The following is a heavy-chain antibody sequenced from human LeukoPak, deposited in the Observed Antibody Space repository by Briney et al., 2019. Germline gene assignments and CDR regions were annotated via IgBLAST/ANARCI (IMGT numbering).Heavy chain of an antibody. V-gene: IGHV3-48*03. Sequence: GGSLRLSCAASGFTFSSYEMNWVRQAPGKGLEWVSFIGASVTTIYYADSVKGRFTISRNNAKHSLYLQMNNLRAEDTAIYYCARLSDALDYWGQGTLVTVSS. D-gene: IGHD2-21*02. CDR3: ARLSDALDY. CDR1: GFTFSSYE. CDR2: IGASVTTI. J-gene: IGHJ4*02.